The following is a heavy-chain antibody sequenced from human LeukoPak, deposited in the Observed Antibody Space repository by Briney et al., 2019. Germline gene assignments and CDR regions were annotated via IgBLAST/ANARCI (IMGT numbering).Heavy chain of an antibody. J-gene: IGHJ4*02. CDR1: GGTFSSYA. Sequence: GASVKVSCKASGGTFSSYAISWVRQAPGQGLEWMGGIIPIFGTANYAQKFQGRVTITADESTSTAYMELSSLRSEDTAVYYCARAKVGARTGLDYWGQGTLVTVSS. V-gene: IGHV1-69*13. CDR2: IIPIFGTA. CDR3: ARAKVGARTGLDY. D-gene: IGHD1-26*01.